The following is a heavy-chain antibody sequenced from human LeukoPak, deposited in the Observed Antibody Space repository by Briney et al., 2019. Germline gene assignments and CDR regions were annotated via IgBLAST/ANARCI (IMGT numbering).Heavy chain of an antibody. Sequence: GGSLRLSCAASGFTFSSYDMHWVRQATGKGLEWVSAIGTAGDTYYPGSVKGRFTISRENAKNSLYLQMNSLRAGDTAVYYCARDFHEMALDYWGQGTLVTVSS. CDR2: IGTAGDT. CDR1: GFTFSSYD. J-gene: IGHJ4*02. CDR3: ARDFHEMALDY. V-gene: IGHV3-13*04. D-gene: IGHD2-8*01.